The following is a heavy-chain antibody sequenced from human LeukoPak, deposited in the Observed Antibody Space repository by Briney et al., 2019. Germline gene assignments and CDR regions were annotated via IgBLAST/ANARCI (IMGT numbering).Heavy chain of an antibody. Sequence: TPSETLSLTCTVSGGSISSSSYYWGWIRQPPGKGLEWIGSIYYSGSTYYNPSLEGRVTISVDTSKNQFSLKLSSVTAADTAVHYCARGYCSGGSCYLPIFDYWGQGTLVTVSS. CDR3: ARGYCSGGSCYLPIFDY. D-gene: IGHD2-15*01. V-gene: IGHV4-39*07. CDR1: GGSISSSSYY. CDR2: IYYSGST. J-gene: IGHJ4*02.